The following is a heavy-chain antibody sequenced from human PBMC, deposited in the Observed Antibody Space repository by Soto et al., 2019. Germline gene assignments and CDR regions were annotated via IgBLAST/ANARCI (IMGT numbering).Heavy chain of an antibody. CDR1: GFTFTSSA. CDR3: AALPSTAQPLVPYYYYYGMDV. Sequence: ASVKVSCRASGFTFTSSAVQWVRQARGQRLEWIGWIVVGSGNTNYAQKFQERVTITRDMSTSTAYMELSSLRSEDTAVYYCAALPSTAQPLVPYYYYYGMDVWGQGTTVTVSS. D-gene: IGHD4-17*01. V-gene: IGHV1-58*01. CDR2: IVVGSGNT. J-gene: IGHJ6*02.